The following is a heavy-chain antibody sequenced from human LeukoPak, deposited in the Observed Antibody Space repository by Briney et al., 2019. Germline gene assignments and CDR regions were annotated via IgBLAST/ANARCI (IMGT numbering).Heavy chain of an antibody. CDR1: GFTFSTYT. V-gene: IGHV3-23*01. J-gene: IGHJ4*02. Sequence: GGSLRLTCAASGFTFSTYTMYWVRQPPGKGLEWVSIIGGSGGDIHYADSVKGRFTISRDNSKNTLYLQMNSLRVEDTAIYYCAIDPNWGIHYWGQGVLVTVSS. CDR3: AIDPNWGIHY. D-gene: IGHD7-27*01. CDR2: IGGSGGDI.